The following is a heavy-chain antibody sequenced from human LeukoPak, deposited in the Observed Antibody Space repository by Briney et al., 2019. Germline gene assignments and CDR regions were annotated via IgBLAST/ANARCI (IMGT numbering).Heavy chain of an antibody. D-gene: IGHD3-9*01. V-gene: IGHV4-59*01. CDR1: GGSISSYY. Sequence: SETLSLTCTVSGGSISSYYWSRIRQSPGKGLEWIGDIYYSGSTNYNPSLKSRVTISVDTSKNQFSLKLSSVTAADTAVYYCARALVNNWFDPWGQGTLVTVSS. CDR3: ARALVNNWFDP. J-gene: IGHJ5*02. CDR2: IYYSGST.